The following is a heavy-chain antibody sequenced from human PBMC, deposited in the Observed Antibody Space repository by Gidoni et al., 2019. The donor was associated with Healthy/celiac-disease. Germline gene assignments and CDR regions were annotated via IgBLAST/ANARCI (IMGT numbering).Heavy chain of an antibody. CDR1: GYTFTGYY. Sequence: QVQLVQSGAEVKKPGASVKVSCKASGYTFTGYYMHWVRQAPGQGLEWMGWINPNSGGKNYAQKFQGRVTMTRDTSISTAFMELTRLRSDDTAVYYCARDPTIVVVPAAQFDYWGQGTLVTVSS. D-gene: IGHD2-2*01. CDR3: ARDPTIVVVPAAQFDY. CDR2: INPNSGGK. V-gene: IGHV1-2*02. J-gene: IGHJ4*02.